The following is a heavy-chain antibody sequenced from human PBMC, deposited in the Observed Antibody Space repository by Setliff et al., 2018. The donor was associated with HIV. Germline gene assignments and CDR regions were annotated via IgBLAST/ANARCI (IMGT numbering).Heavy chain of an antibody. Sequence: PSETLSLTCIVTGDSIISGSYYWAWIRQPPGKGLEWIGTIYNGGASHYNPSLKSRVIIFLDPSKNLFSLELTSVTAADTAVYYCAREAPSEPTRYYNFWSGYPDWFDPWGRGTLVTVSS. V-gene: IGHV4-39*07. D-gene: IGHD3-3*01. CDR3: AREAPSEPTRYYNFWSGYPDWFDP. CDR2: IYNGGAS. CDR1: GDSIISGSYY. J-gene: IGHJ5*02.